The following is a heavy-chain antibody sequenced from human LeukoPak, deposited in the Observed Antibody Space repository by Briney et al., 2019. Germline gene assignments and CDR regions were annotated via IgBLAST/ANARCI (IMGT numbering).Heavy chain of an antibody. CDR1: GYTFTSYG. CDR3: ARLPIAVAGLYYFDY. CDR2: ISAYNGNT. D-gene: IGHD6-19*01. J-gene: IGHJ4*02. V-gene: IGHV1-18*01. Sequence: ASVKVSCKASGYTFTSYGISWVRQAAGQGPEWMRWISAYNGNTNYAQKLQGRVTMTTDTSTSTAYMELRSLRSDDTAVYYCARLPIAVAGLYYFDYWGQGTLVTVSS.